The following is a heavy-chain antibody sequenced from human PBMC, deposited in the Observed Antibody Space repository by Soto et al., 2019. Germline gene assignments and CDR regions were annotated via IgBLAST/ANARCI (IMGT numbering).Heavy chain of an antibody. Sequence: RASVKVSCKASGYTFTSYYMHWVRQAPGQGLEWMGRIDPTDSYTNYSPSFQGHVTISADMSINTAYLQWSSLKASDTAMYYCAATHPLYTTSRGGSYGMDVWGQGTMVTVSS. J-gene: IGHJ6*02. V-gene: IGHV5-10-1*01. D-gene: IGHD2-2*02. CDR3: AATHPLYTTSRGGSYGMDV. CDR1: GYTFTSYY. CDR2: IDPTDSYT.